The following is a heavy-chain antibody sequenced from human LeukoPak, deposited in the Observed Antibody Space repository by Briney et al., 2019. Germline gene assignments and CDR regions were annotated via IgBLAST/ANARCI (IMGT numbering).Heavy chain of an antibody. D-gene: IGHD3-22*01. J-gene: IGHJ4*02. CDR2: INHSGST. CDR1: GGSFSGYY. CDR3: ARGVPYYYDSSGYYRENFDY. V-gene: IGHV4-34*01. Sequence: SETLSLTCAVYGGSFSGYYCSWIRQPPGKGLGWIGEINHSGSTNYNPSLKSRVTISVDTSKNQFSLKLSSVTAADTAVYYCARGVPYYYDSSGYYRENFDYWGQGTLVTVSS.